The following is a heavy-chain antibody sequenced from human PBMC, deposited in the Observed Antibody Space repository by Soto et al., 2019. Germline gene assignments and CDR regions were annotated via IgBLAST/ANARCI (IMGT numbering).Heavy chain of an antibody. V-gene: IGHV1-69*01. J-gene: IGHJ6*02. CDR3: ARPDEGGYSSNHHYYYALDV. CDR2: IIPIFDIT. Sequence: QVQLVQSGAEVKKPGSSVKVSCKASGGTFRSYSISWVRQAPGQGLEWMGGIIPIFDITNYAQKFQGRVTISAGESTSTAYMELSSLGSDDTAVYYCARPDEGGYSSNHHYYYALDVWGQGTTVTV. CDR1: GGTFRSYS. D-gene: IGHD3-22*01.